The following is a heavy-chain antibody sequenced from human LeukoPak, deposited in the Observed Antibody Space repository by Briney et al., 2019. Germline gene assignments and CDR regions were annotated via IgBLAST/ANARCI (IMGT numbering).Heavy chain of an antibody. CDR2: IKQDGSEK. CDR1: GFTVSSNY. Sequence: PGGSLRLSCAASGFTVSSNYMSWVRQAPGKGLEWVANIKQDGSEKYYVDSVKGRFTISRDNAKNSLYLQMNSLRVEDTAVYYCARVPILTGSYYFDYWGQGILVTVSS. J-gene: IGHJ4*02. CDR3: ARVPILTGSYYFDY. D-gene: IGHD3-9*01. V-gene: IGHV3-7*01.